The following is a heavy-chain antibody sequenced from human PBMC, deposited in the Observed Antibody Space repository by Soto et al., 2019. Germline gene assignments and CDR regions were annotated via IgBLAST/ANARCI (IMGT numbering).Heavy chain of an antibody. CDR2: IYSGGST. J-gene: IGHJ6*03. Sequence: GGSLRLSCAASGFTVSSNYMSWVRQAPGKGLEWVSVIYSGGSTYYADSVKGRFTISRDNPKNTLYLQMNSLRAEDTAVYYCAIDHQRSHYYYMDVWGKGTTVTVSS. CDR3: AIDHQRSHYYYMDV. CDR1: GFTVSSNY. V-gene: IGHV3-66*01.